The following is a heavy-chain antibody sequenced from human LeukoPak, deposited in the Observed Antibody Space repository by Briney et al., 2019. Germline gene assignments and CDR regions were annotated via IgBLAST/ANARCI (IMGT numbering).Heavy chain of an antibody. CDR2: INHSGST. CDR3: ARAPLISSSWYHHPDY. D-gene: IGHD6-13*01. CDR1: GGSFSGYY. Sequence: PSETLSLTCAVYGGSFSGYYWSWIRQPPGKGLEWIGEINHSGSTNYNPSLKSRVTISVDTSKNQFSLKLSSVTAADTAVYYCARAPLISSSWYHHPDYWGQGTLVTVSS. J-gene: IGHJ4*02. V-gene: IGHV4-34*01.